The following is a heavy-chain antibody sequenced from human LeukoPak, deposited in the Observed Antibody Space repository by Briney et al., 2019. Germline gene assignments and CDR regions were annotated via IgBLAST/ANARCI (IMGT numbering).Heavy chain of an antibody. V-gene: IGHV1-69*04. CDR3: ARETEGYGDFYYYGMDV. Sequence: SVKVSCKASGGTSSSYAISWVRQAPGQGLEWMGRIIPILGIANYAQKFQGRVTITADKSTSTAYMELSSLRSEDTAVYYCARETEGYGDFYYYGMDVWGQGTTVTVSS. CDR1: GGTSSSYA. J-gene: IGHJ6*02. D-gene: IGHD4-17*01. CDR2: IIPILGIA.